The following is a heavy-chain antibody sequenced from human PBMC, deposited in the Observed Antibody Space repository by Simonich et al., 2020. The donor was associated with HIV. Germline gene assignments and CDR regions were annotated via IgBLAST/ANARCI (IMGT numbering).Heavy chain of an antibody. CDR1: GGSFSGYY. D-gene: IGHD2-2*01. J-gene: IGHJ4*02. CDR2: INHSGST. Sequence: QVQLQQWGAGLLKPSETLSLTCAVYGGSFSGYYWNWIRQPPGKGLEWIGEINHSGSTNYNPDLKSRVTISVDTSKNQFSLKLSSVTAADTAVYYCARGFYQRLYYFDYWGQGTLVTVSS. V-gene: IGHV4-34*01. CDR3: ARGFYQRLYYFDY.